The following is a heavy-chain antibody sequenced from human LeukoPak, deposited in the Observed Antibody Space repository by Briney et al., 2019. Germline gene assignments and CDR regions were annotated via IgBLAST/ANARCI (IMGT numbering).Heavy chain of an antibody. J-gene: IGHJ4*02. CDR2: IYYSGST. CDR3: ARVGETAATVWGLRGHFDY. Sequence: SETLSLTCTVSGGSISSYYWSWIRQPPGKGLEWIGYIYYSGSTNYNPSLKSRVTISVDTSKNQFSLKLSSVTAADTAVYYCARVGETAATVWGLRGHFDYWGQGTLVTVSS. V-gene: IGHV4-59*01. D-gene: IGHD3-16*01. CDR1: GGSISSYY.